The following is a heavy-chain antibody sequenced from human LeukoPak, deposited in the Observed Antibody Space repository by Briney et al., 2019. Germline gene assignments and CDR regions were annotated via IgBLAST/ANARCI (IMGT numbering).Heavy chain of an antibody. J-gene: IGHJ1*01. D-gene: IGHD4-23*01. V-gene: IGHV4-39*07. CDR1: GGSISSSTYY. Sequence: PSETLSLTCTVSGGSISSSTYYWGWIRQPPGKGLEWIGSIYYSASTYCNPSLKSRVTISVDTPKNQFSLKLSSVTAADTAVYYCARAYGGDSQYFQHWGQGTLVTVSS. CDR3: ARAYGGDSQYFQH. CDR2: IYYSAST.